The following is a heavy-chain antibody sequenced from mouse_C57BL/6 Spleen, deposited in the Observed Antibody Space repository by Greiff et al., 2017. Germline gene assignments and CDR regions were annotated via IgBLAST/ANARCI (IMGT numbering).Heavy chain of an antibody. V-gene: IGHV3-6*01. CDR3: ARGDYYYGSSWFAY. CDR2: ISYDGSN. J-gene: IGHJ3*01. D-gene: IGHD1-1*01. CDR1: GYSITSGYY. Sequence: DVQLQESGPGLVKPSQSLSLTCSVTGYSITSGYYWNWIRQFPGNKLEWMGYISYDGSNNYNPSLKNRISITRDTSKNQFFLKLNSVTTEDTATYYCARGDYYYGSSWFAYWGQGTLVTVSA.